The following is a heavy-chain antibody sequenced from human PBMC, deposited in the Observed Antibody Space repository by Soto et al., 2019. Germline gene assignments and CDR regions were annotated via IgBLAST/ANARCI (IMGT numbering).Heavy chain of an antibody. CDR2: IRSKANSYAT. J-gene: IGHJ5*01. Sequence: GGSLRLSCAASGFTFSGSAMHWVRQASGKGLEWVGRIRSKANSYATAYAASVKGRFTISRDDSKNTAYLQMNSLKTEDTAVYYCAKDRTSAGTTVRFDPWGQGTLVTVPQ. CDR1: GFTFSGSA. CDR3: AKDRTSAGTTVRFDP. D-gene: IGHD1-1*01. V-gene: IGHV3-73*01.